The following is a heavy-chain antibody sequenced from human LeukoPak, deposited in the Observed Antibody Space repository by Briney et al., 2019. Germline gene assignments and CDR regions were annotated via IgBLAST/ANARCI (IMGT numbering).Heavy chain of an antibody. CDR2: IYYSGST. Sequence: PSETLSLTCTVSGGSISSYYWSWIRQPPGKGLEWIGYIYYSGSTNYNPSLKSRVTISVDTSKNQFSLKLSSVTAADTAVYYCARVSGDNWNDGLIDYWGQGTLVTVPS. CDR1: GGSISSYY. CDR3: ARVSGDNWNDGLIDY. V-gene: IGHV4-59*01. J-gene: IGHJ4*02. D-gene: IGHD1-1*01.